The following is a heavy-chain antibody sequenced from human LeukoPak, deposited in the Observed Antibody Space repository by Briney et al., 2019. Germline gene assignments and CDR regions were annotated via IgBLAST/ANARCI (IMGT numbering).Heavy chain of an antibody. CDR3: ATVPIYCSGGSCYSHFDY. J-gene: IGHJ4*02. D-gene: IGHD2-15*01. CDR1: GYTFTSYD. Sequence: ASVKVSCKASGYTFTSYDLNWVRQATGQGLEWMGWMNPNSGNTGYAQKFQGRVTMTEDTSTDTAYMELSSLRSEDTAVYYCATVPIYCSGGSCYSHFDYWGQGTLVTVSS. CDR2: MNPNSGNT. V-gene: IGHV1-8*01.